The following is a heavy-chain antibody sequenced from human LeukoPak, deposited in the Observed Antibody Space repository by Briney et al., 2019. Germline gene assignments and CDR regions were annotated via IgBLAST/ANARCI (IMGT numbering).Heavy chain of an antibody. Sequence: GGSLRLSCAASGFTFSSYSMNWVRQAPGKGLEWVSYISSVSSTIYYADPVKGRFTISRDNAKNSLYLQMNSLRAEDTAVYYCARGIGTGRQPFDYWGQGTLVTVSS. D-gene: IGHD1-1*01. CDR3: ARGIGTGRQPFDY. CDR2: ISSVSSTI. J-gene: IGHJ4*02. CDR1: GFTFSSYS. V-gene: IGHV3-48*01.